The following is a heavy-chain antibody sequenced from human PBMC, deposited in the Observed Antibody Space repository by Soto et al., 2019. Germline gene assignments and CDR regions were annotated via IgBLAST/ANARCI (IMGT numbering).Heavy chain of an antibody. J-gene: IGHJ4*02. CDR2: TRNKANSYTT. V-gene: IGHV3-72*01. CDR3: ARDEDLALDY. CDR1: GFTFSDHY. D-gene: IGHD2-15*01. Sequence: EVQLVESGGGLVQPGGSLRLSCAASGFTFSDHYMDWVRQAPGKGLEWVGRTRNKANSYTTEYAASVKGRFTISRDNSKNTLYLQMNSLRAEDTAVYYCARDEDLALDYWGQGTLVTVSS.